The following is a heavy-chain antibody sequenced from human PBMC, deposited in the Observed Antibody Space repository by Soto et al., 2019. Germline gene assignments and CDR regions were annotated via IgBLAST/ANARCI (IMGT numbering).Heavy chain of an antibody. D-gene: IGHD6-6*01. Sequence: QVQLQESGPGLVKPSQTLSLTCTVSGGSISSGDYYWRWIRQPPGKVLGWIGYIYYSGSTYYNPSLMSRVTIPVYAFQNQFSLSLCCVTAADTAVEYCAGAGLSSSRLFYDWGQGTLVTVCS. CDR3: AGAGLSSSRLFYD. V-gene: IGHV4-30-4*01. CDR1: GGSISSGDYY. J-gene: IGHJ4*02. CDR2: IYYSGST.